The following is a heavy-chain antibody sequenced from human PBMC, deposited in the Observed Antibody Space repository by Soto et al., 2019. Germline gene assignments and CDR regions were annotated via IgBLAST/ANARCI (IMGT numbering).Heavy chain of an antibody. CDR1: GYTFTSYG. V-gene: IGHV1-18*04. Sequence: ASVKVSCKASGYTFTSYGISWVRQAPGQGXEWMGWISAYNGKTNYAQKLQGRVTMTTDTSTSTAYMELWSLRSDDTAVYYCARDKEVTYCGGDCYPPGYWGQGTLVTVSS. D-gene: IGHD2-21*02. J-gene: IGHJ4*02. CDR2: ISAYNGKT. CDR3: ARDKEVTYCGGDCYPPGY.